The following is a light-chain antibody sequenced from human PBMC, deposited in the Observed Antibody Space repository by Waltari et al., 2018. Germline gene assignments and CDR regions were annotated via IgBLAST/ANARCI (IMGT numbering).Light chain of an antibody. CDR2: GAS. J-gene: IGKJ5*01. V-gene: IGKV3-20*01. CDR3: QQYGTSSS. CDR1: QSVGSNY. Sequence: EIVLTQSPGTLSLSPGERATPSCRASQSVGSNYLVWYQQKPGQAPRLRIYGASSRATGIPDRFTGSGSGTDFTLTISRLEPEDFAVYYCQQYGTSSSFGQGTRLEIK.